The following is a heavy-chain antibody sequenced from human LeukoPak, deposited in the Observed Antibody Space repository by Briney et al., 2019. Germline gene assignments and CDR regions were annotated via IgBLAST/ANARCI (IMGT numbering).Heavy chain of an antibody. D-gene: IGHD6-13*01. Sequence: ASVKVSCKASGYTFNDYYMYWVRQAPGQGLEWMGWISPKSGGTNYAQKFRGRVTITRDTSISTAYMELSSLRSDDTAVYYCAREVRAAAAVSDYWGQGTLLTVSS. CDR3: AREVRAAAAVSDY. CDR2: ISPKSGGT. J-gene: IGHJ4*02. V-gene: IGHV1-2*02. CDR1: GYTFNDYY.